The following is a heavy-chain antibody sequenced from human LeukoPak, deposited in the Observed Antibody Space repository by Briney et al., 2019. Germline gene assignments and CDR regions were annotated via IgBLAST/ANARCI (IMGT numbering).Heavy chain of an antibody. D-gene: IGHD3-22*01. V-gene: IGHV4-39*01. J-gene: IGHJ5*02. Sequence: SETLSLTCTVSGVSISSSNSYWGWIRQPPGKGLEWIGSIYYSGNTYYNASLKSQVSISIDTSKNQFSLRLTSVTAADTAVYYCARGPIYDSSGYYFGRQYNWFDPWGQGTLVTVSS. CDR2: IYYSGNT. CDR1: GVSISSSNSY. CDR3: ARGPIYDSSGYYFGRQYNWFDP.